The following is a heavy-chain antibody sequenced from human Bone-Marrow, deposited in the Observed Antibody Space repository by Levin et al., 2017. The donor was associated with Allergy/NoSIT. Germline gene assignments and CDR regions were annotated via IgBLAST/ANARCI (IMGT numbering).Heavy chain of an antibody. V-gene: IGHV1-24*01. J-gene: IGHJ4*02. D-gene: IGHD3-22*01. Sequence: PEASVKVSCKVSGYTLTELSMHWVRQAPGKGLEWMGGFDPEDGETIYAQKFQGRVTMTEDTSTDTAYMELSSLRSEDTAVYYCATGGYYYDSSGYHTLDYWGQGTLVTVSS. CDR3: ATGGYYYDSSGYHTLDY. CDR2: FDPEDGET. CDR1: GYTLTELS.